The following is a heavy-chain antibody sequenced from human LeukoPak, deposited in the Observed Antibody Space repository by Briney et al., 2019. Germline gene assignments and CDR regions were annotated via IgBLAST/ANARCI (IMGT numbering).Heavy chain of an antibody. CDR2: INLNSGGT. Sequence: ASVKVSCKASGYTFTASYIHWVRQAPGQGLEWMGWINLNSGGTNYPQKFQGRVIMTRDTSITTAYTELSSLRSDDTAVYYCARDSRYSTNWYDYWGQGTLVTVSS. V-gene: IGHV1-2*02. CDR3: ARDSRYSTNWYDY. D-gene: IGHD6-13*01. CDR1: GYTFTASY. J-gene: IGHJ5*01.